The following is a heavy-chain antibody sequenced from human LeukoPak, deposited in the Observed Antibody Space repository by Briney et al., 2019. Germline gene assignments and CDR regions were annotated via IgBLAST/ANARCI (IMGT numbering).Heavy chain of an antibody. D-gene: IGHD4-11*01. CDR1: GFTFSSYS. V-gene: IGHV3-30*02. CDR3: AKGGASVTRYVDY. J-gene: IGHJ4*02. Sequence: PGGSLRLSCAASGFTFSSYSMNWVRQAPGKGLEWVAFIRYDGSNKYYADSVKGRFTISRDNSQNTLYLQMNSLRPEDTAVYYCAKGGASVTRYVDYWGQGTLVTVSS. CDR2: IRYDGSNK.